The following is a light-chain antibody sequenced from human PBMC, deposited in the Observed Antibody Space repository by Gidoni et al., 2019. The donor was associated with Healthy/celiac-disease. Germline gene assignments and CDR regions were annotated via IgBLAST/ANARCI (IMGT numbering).Light chain of an antibody. V-gene: IGLV2-23*01. CDR2: EGS. J-gene: IGLJ2*01. CDR1: SRDVGSYNL. Sequence: QSALTQPASVSGSPGQSITISCTGTSRDVGSYNLVSWYQQHPGKAPKLMIYEGSKRPSGVSKRFSGSKSGNTASLTISGLQAEDEADYYCCSYAGSSTLFVVFGGGTKLTVL. CDR3: CSYAGSSTLFVV.